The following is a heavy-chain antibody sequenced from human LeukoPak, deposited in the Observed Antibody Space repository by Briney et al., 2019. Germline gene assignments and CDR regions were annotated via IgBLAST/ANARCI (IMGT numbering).Heavy chain of an antibody. CDR2: ISSSSSTI. Sequence: GGSLRFSCAASGFTFSTYSMNWVRQAPGKGLEWVSYISSSSSTIYYADSVKGRFTISRDNAKNSLYLQMNSLRAEDTAVYYCARDAYYYDSSGYSGDFDYWGQGTLVTVSS. CDR3: ARDAYYYDSSGYSGDFDY. CDR1: GFTFSTYS. D-gene: IGHD3-22*01. V-gene: IGHV3-48*01. J-gene: IGHJ4*02.